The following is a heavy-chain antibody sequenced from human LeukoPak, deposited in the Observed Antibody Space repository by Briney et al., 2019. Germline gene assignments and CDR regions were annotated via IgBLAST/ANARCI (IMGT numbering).Heavy chain of an antibody. D-gene: IGHD3/OR15-3a*01. CDR2: ISSDSNYI. J-gene: IGHJ6*02. Sequence: GGSLRLSCAASRFTFSTYSMNWVRQAPEKGLEWVSSISSDSNYIYYADSLKGRFTISRDNAKNSLYLQMISLRAEDTAVYYCARVAFGLYVMDVWGQGTTVTVSS. V-gene: IGHV3-21*01. CDR1: RFTFSTYS. CDR3: ARVAFGLYVMDV.